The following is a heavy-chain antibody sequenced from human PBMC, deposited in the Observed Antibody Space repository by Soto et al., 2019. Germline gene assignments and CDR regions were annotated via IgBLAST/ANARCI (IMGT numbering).Heavy chain of an antibody. D-gene: IGHD6-13*01. CDR2: VYYSGNT. V-gene: IGHV4-59*01. CDR3: ARKGAAASYAHYYMDV. Sequence: QVQLQESGPGLVKPSETLSLTCTVSGGSISPYYWSWIRQPPGRGLEWIGCVYYSGNTNYNPSLESRVTIPPETSRNRFSLNLTPATAADTAVYYCARKGAAASYAHYYMDVWGRGTAVTVSS. CDR1: GGSISPYY. J-gene: IGHJ6*03.